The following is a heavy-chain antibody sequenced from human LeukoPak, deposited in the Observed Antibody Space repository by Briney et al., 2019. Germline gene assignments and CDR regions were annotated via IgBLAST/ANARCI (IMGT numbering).Heavy chain of an antibody. V-gene: IGHV3-23*01. D-gene: IGHD6-13*01. J-gene: IGHJ4*02. CDR3: AREASSWYYFDS. CDR2: ISATTTTT. CDR1: GFTFSIYA. Sequence: GGSLRLSCAASGFTFSIYAVNWVRQAPGKGLEWVSAISATTTTTYYADSVKGRFTISRDNSKNTLFLQMNSLRVEDTAVYYCAREASSWYYFDSWGLGTLVTVSS.